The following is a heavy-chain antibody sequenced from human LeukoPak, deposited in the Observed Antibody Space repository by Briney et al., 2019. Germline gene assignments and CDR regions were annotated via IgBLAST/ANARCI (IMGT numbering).Heavy chain of an antibody. J-gene: IGHJ4*02. CDR1: GFSFSSYW. Sequence: GGSLRLSCAASGFSFSSYWMSWVRQAPGKGLEWVANIKQDGREKYYVDSVKGRFTISRDNAKTSLYLQMISLRAEDTAVYYCARHLSGVTGYTYGRGIDYWGQGTLVTVSS. CDR3: ARHLSGVTGYTYGRGIDY. V-gene: IGHV3-7*01. CDR2: IKQDGREK. D-gene: IGHD5-18*01.